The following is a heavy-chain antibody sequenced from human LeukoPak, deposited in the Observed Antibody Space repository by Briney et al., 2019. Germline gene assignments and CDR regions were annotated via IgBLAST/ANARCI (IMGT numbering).Heavy chain of an antibody. J-gene: IGHJ6*02. V-gene: IGHV3-30*02. CDR3: AKDWYYYGSGSYGGPRGYYYYGMDV. CDR1: GFTFSSYG. Sequence: GGSLRLSCAASGFTFSSYGMHWVRQAPGKGLEWVAFIRYDGSNKYYADSVKGRFTISRDNSKNTLYLQMNSLRAEDTAVYYCAKDWYYYGSGSYGGPRGYYYYGMDVWGQGTTVTVSS. D-gene: IGHD3-10*01. CDR2: IRYDGSNK.